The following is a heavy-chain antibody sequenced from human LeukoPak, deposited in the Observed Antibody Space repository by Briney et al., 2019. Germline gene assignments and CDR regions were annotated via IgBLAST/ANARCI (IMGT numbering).Heavy chain of an antibody. Sequence: GGSLRLSCAASGSTFSSYGMHWVRQAPGKGLEWVAVISYDGSNKYYADSVKGRFTISRDNSKNTLYLQMNSLRAEDTAVYYCAKDSCSSTSCYSRDWGQGTLVTVSS. CDR1: GSTFSSYG. CDR3: AKDSCSSTSCYSRD. CDR2: ISYDGSNK. V-gene: IGHV3-30*18. D-gene: IGHD2-2*02. J-gene: IGHJ4*02.